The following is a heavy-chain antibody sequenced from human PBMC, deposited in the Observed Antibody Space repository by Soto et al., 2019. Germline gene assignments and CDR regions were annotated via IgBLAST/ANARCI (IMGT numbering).Heavy chain of an antibody. CDR1: GYSFKDHY. CDR3: ARISCKGGSCYFDFDH. Sequence: ASVKVSCKASGYSFKDHYMHWVRQAPGRGLEWVGIINPSVEHTNYAQQFRGRVAMTRDTSTSTAYMELRSLRSEDTAVYFCARISCKGGSCYFDFDHWGQGTLVTFSS. CDR2: INPSVEHT. J-gene: IGHJ4*02. V-gene: IGHV1-46*02. D-gene: IGHD2-15*01.